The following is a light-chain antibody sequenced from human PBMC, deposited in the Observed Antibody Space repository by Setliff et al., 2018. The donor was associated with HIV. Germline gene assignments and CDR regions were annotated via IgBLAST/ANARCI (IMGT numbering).Light chain of an antibody. V-gene: IGLV2-14*03. Sequence: QSVLTQPASVSGSPGQSITISCTGSSSDVGGYNYVSWYQQHPGKAPKLMIYDVSQPPSGVSDRFSGSKSGITASLTISGLQPEDESDYYCSSYTASSTSVFGGGTKVTVL. CDR3: SSYTASSTSV. J-gene: IGLJ3*02. CDR2: DVS. CDR1: SSDVGGYNY.